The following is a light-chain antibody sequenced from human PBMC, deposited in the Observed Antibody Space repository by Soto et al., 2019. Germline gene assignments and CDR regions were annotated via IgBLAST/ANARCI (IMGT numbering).Light chain of an antibody. CDR1: PSVPNY. Sequence: EIVLTQSPATLSLSPGERATLSCRASPSVPNYLAWYQQKPGQAPRLLIYGAFNRATGIPARFSGSGSGADFTHTISSLEPEDFAVYYCQQRNIWPPVTFGQGTRLEIK. V-gene: IGKV3-11*01. CDR2: GAF. J-gene: IGKJ5*01. CDR3: QQRNIWPPVT.